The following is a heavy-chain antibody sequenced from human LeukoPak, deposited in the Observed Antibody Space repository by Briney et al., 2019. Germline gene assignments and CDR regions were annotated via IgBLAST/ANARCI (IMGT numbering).Heavy chain of an antibody. CDR3: ARIRMTPPGKHPFDI. V-gene: IGHV2-70*01. J-gene: IGHJ3*02. CDR2: IDWDDDK. Sequence: SGPALVKPTQTLTLTCIFSGFSLSTSGMCVSWIRQPHRKALAWLSLIDWDDDKSYSTSLKTRLNISKDTSKNQVVLTMTNMDPVDTATYYCARIRMTPPGKHPFDIWGQGTMVTVSS. CDR1: GFSLSTSGMC.